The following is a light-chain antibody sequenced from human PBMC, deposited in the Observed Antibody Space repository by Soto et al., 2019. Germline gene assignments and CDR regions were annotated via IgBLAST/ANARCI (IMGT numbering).Light chain of an antibody. V-gene: IGLV2-14*01. Sequence: QSALTQPASVSGAPGQSITISCTGTSSDVGGYNYVSWYQQHPGKAPKLMIYDVSNRPSGVSNRFSGSKSGNTASLTISGLQAEDEADYYCSSSTISSTPLYVFGTGTKVPV. CDR3: SSSTISSTPLYV. CDR1: SSDVGGYNY. CDR2: DVS. J-gene: IGLJ1*01.